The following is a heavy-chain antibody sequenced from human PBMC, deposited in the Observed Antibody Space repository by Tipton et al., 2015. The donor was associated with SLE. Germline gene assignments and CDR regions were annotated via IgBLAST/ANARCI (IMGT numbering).Heavy chain of an antibody. CDR3: ARDRLRYCSSTRCLGFDY. V-gene: IGHV4-39*07. CDR1: GGSISRSNYY. Sequence: TLSLTCTVSGGSISRSNYYWGWIRQPPRKGLEWIGSISYSGTTYYNPSPKSRVTISVDTSKNQFSLKLSSVTAADSAVYYCARDRLRYCSSTRCLGFDYWGQGTLVTVSS. D-gene: IGHD2-2*01. J-gene: IGHJ4*02. CDR2: ISYSGTT.